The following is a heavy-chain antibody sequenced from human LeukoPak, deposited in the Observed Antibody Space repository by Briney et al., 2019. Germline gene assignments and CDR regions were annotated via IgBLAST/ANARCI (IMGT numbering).Heavy chain of an antibody. J-gene: IGHJ4*02. CDR3: AGSKSNYDSSGYYDDY. CDR2: ISSSSSYI. D-gene: IGHD3-22*01. V-gene: IGHV3-21*01. CDR1: GFTFSSFT. Sequence: AGGSLRLSCAASGFTFSSFTMNWVRQAPGKGLEWVSSISSSSSYIYYADSLKGRFTISRDNAKNSLYLQMNSLRAEDTAVYYCAGSKSNYDSSGYYDDYWGQGTLVTVSS.